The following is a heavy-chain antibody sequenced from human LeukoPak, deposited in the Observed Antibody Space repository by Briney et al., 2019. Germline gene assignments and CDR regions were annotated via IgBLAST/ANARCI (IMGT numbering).Heavy chain of an antibody. Sequence: GGSLRLSCVASGFNFDDHTMHWVRQAPGKGLEWVSLINGDGGSTYFADSVKGRFTISRDNSKNTLYLQMNSLRAEDTAVYYCARDWICDYWGQGTLVTVSS. D-gene: IGHD2-2*03. CDR1: GFNFDDHT. CDR3: ARDWICDY. V-gene: IGHV3-43*01. CDR2: INGDGGST. J-gene: IGHJ4*02.